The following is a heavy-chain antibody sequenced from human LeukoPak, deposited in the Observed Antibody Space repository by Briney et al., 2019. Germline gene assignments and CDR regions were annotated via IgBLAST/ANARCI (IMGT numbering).Heavy chain of an antibody. J-gene: IGHJ6*03. CDR3: ARHPNYASGSHLGYYYYMDV. CDR2: ISSRVRTI. Sequence: AGSLRLSCAASGFTFSSYEMNWVRQAAGKGRGWVAYISSRVRTIYYAGSVKGRFTISRDNANNSLYLQINSLRAEDTAVYYCARHPNYASGSHLGYYYYMDVWGKGTTVTISS. D-gene: IGHD3-10*01. V-gene: IGHV3-48*03. CDR1: GFTFSSYE.